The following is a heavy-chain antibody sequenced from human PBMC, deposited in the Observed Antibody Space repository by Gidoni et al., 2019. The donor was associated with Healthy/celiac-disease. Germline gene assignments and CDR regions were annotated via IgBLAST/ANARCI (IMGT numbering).Heavy chain of an antibody. Sequence: QLQLQESGPGLVKPSETLSLTCTVSGGSISSSSYYWGWIRQPPGKGLEWIGSIYYSGSTYYNPSLKSRVTISVDTSKNQFSLKLSSVTAADTAVYYCARGAGRTYSYGNNWFDPWGQGTLVTVSS. D-gene: IGHD5-18*01. CDR3: ARGAGRTYSYGNNWFDP. J-gene: IGHJ5*02. V-gene: IGHV4-39*01. CDR2: IYYSGST. CDR1: GGSISSSSYY.